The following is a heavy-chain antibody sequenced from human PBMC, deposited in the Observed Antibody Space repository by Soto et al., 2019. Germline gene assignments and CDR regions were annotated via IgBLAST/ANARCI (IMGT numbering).Heavy chain of an antibody. Sequence: KGYCKTAVETFSRDPISWGRQTPGQGLEWMGGIIPIFGTANYAQKFQGRVTITADKSTSTAYMELSSLRSEDTAVYYCAKSGLFDSSGYHHPHFDSWGPGALVTVSS. V-gene: IGHV1-69*06. J-gene: IGHJ4*02. CDR1: VETFSRDP. CDR2: IIPIFGTA. D-gene: IGHD3-22*01. CDR3: AKSGLFDSSGYHHPHFDS.